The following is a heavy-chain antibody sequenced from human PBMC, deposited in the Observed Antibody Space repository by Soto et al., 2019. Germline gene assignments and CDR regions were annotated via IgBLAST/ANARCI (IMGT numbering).Heavy chain of an antibody. V-gene: IGHV1-46*01. CDR2: INPSGGST. CDR1: GYTFTSYY. J-gene: IGHJ4*02. D-gene: IGHD6-13*01. CDR3: ARGLKGYSSSWYSGPFDY. Sequence: ASVKVSCKASGYTFTSYYMHWVRQAPGQGLEWMGIINPSGGSTSYAQKFQGRVTMTRDTSTSTVYMELSSLRSEDTAVYYCARGLKGYSSSWYSGPFDYWGQGTLVTVSS.